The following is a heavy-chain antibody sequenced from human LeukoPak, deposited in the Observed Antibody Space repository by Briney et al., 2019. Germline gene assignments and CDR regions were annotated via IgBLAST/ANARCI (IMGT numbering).Heavy chain of an antibody. CDR2: ISYDGSNK. J-gene: IGHJ4*02. V-gene: IGHV3-30*03. CDR1: GFTFSSYG. Sequence: GGSLRLSCAASGFTFSSYGMHWVRQAPGKGLEWVAVISYDGSNKYYADSVKGRFTISRDNSKNTLYLQMNSLTSDDTAVYYCTRVFRAADYWGQGTLVIVSS. D-gene: IGHD2-15*01. CDR3: TRVFRAADY.